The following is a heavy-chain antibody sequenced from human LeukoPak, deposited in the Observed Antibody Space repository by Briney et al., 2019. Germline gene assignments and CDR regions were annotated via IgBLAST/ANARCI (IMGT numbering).Heavy chain of an antibody. J-gene: IGHJ4*02. D-gene: IGHD3-10*01. CDR2: ISGSGDTT. CDR1: GFTFSSYA. V-gene: IGHV3-23*01. CDR3: AKRRDGYGSIDY. Sequence: GGSLRLSCVASGFTFSSYAMSWVRQAPGKGLEWVSVISGSGDTTYYADSVKGRFTVSRDNSKLYLQMNSLRAADTAVYFCAKRRDGYGSIDYWGQGTLVTVSS.